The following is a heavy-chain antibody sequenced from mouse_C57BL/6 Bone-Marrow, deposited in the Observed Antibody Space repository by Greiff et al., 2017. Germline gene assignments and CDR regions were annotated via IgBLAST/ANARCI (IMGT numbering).Heavy chain of an antibody. J-gene: IGHJ4*01. CDR1: GYTFTGYW. D-gene: IGHD3-1*01. Sequence: QVQLQQSGAELMKPGASVKLSCKATGYTFTGYWIEWIGEILPGSGSTNYNEKFKGKATFTADTSSNTAYMPLSSLTTEDSAIYYCATGLLNYAMDYWGQGTSVTVSS. CDR2: ILPGSGST. CDR3: ATGLLNYAMDY. V-gene: IGHV1-9*01.